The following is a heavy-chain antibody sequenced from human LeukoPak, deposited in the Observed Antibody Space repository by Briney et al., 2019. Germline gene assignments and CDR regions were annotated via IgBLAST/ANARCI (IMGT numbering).Heavy chain of an antibody. D-gene: IGHD5-18*01. J-gene: IGHJ4*02. CDR3: ARDFSDTAYFDC. V-gene: IGHV3-21*01. CDR1: GFTFSDYR. Sequence: PGGSLTLSCAASGFTFSDYRMNWVRHSPGKGLECVSSISGSSRYKYYADSVKGRFTISRDNANNSLRLQMNGLRAEDTAVYYCARDFSDTAYFDCWGQGTLVTVSS. CDR2: ISGSSRYK.